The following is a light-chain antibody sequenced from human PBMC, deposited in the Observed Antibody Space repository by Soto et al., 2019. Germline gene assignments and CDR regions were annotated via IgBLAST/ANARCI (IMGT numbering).Light chain of an antibody. CDR3: QQRSNWTPTWT. Sequence: EIVLTQSPSTLSLSPGERATLSCRASQSVSSYLAWYQHNPGQAPRLLIYDASKRATGIPARFSARGSGTDFTLNISSLEPEDFAAYYCQQRSNWTPTWTFGQGTRVEIK. J-gene: IGKJ1*01. CDR2: DAS. CDR1: QSVSSY. V-gene: IGKV3-11*01.